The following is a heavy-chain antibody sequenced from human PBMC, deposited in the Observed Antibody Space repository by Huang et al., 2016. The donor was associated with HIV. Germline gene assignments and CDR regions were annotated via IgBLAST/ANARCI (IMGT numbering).Heavy chain of an antibody. Sequence: QLQLQESGPGQVKPSETLSLTCTVSGDFMRSTNYYWGWIRQSPGKGLEWVGRVYQSGSTNYNPSLKSRVTLSVDTSRNQFSLRLNSVTAADTAVYYCASQHIGAAATWFWGRGTQVAVSS. CDR2: VYQSGST. CDR1: GDFMRSTNYY. J-gene: IGHJ4*02. D-gene: IGHD6-13*01. CDR3: ASQHIGAAATWF. V-gene: IGHV4-39*01.